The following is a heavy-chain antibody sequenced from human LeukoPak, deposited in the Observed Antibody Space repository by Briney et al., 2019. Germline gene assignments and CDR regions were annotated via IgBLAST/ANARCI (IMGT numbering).Heavy chain of an antibody. D-gene: IGHD2-15*01. CDR2: ICGSSSST. CDR3: AKGSGGSCHSATDY. CDR1: GFSFSSYA. Sequence: GGSLRLSCAASGFSFSSYAMNWVRQAPGKGLEWVSVICGSSSSTYYVDSVKGRFTISRYNSKNTLYLQMNSLRAEDTAIYYCAKGSGGSCHSATDYWGQGTLVTVSS. V-gene: IGHV3-23*01. J-gene: IGHJ4*02.